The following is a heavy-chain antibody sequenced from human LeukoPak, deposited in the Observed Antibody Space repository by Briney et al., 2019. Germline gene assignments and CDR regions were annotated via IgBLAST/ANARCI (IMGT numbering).Heavy chain of an antibody. Sequence: GESLKISCKGSGYSFTSYWIGWVRQMPGKGLGLMGIIYPGESDTRYSPSFQGQVTISADKSISTAYLQWSSLKASDTAMYYCARGSRRIAVDYYDSSGYYYYWGQGTLVTVSS. CDR2: IYPGESDT. J-gene: IGHJ4*02. CDR1: GYSFTSYW. V-gene: IGHV5-51*01. D-gene: IGHD3-22*01. CDR3: ARGSRRIAVDYYDSSGYYYY.